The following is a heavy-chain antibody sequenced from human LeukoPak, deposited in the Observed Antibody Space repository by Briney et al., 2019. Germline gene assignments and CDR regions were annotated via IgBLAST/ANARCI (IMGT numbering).Heavy chain of an antibody. V-gene: IGHV4-34*01. Sequence: PSETLSLTCAVYGGSFSGYYWSWIRQPPGKGLEWIGEINHSGSTNYNPSLKSRVTISVDTSKNQFSLKLSSVTAADTAVYYCAKDFLKVVVAGTAPSAGHMDYWGQGTLVTVSS. CDR3: AKDFLKVVVAGTAPSAGHMDY. CDR2: INHSGST. CDR1: GGSFSGYY. J-gene: IGHJ4*02. D-gene: IGHD2-15*01.